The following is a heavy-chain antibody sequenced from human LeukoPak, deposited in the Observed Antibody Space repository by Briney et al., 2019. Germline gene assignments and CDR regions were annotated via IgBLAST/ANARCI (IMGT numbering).Heavy chain of an antibody. CDR1: GGSISSSSYY. D-gene: IGHD6-6*01. J-gene: IGHJ6*03. Sequence: SETLSLTCTVSGGSISSSSYYWGWIRQPPGKGLEWIGSIYYSGSTYYNPSLKSRVTISVDTSKNQFSLKLSSVTAADTAMYYCASSSYYYYYMDVWGKGTTVTVSS. CDR3: ASSSYYYYYMDV. CDR2: IYYSGST. V-gene: IGHV4-39*07.